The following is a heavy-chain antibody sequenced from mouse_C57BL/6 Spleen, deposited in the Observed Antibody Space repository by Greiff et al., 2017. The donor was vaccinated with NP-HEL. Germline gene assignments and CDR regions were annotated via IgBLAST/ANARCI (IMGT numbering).Heavy chain of an antibody. CDR1: GYSITSGYY. J-gene: IGHJ1*03. Sequence: EVQLVESGPGLVKPSQSLSLTCSVTGYSITSGYYWNWIRQFPGNKLEWMGYISYDGSNNYNPSLKNRISITRDTSKNQFFLKLNSVTTEDTATYYCARGDGYYGWYFDVWGTGTTVTVSS. CDR2: ISYDGSN. D-gene: IGHD2-3*01. V-gene: IGHV3-6*01. CDR3: ARGDGYYGWYFDV.